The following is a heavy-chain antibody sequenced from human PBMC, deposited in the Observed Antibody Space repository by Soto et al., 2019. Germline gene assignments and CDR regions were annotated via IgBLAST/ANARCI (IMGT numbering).Heavy chain of an antibody. CDR1: GGSFSGYY. Sequence: QVQLQQWGAGLLKPSETLSLTCAVYGGSFSGYYWSWIRQPPGKGPEWIGEINHSGSTNYNPSLKSRVTISVDTSKNQFSLKLSSVTAADTAVYYCAGGITIFGVADYWGQGTLVTVSS. V-gene: IGHV4-34*01. CDR2: INHSGST. D-gene: IGHD3-3*01. CDR3: AGGITIFGVADY. J-gene: IGHJ4*02.